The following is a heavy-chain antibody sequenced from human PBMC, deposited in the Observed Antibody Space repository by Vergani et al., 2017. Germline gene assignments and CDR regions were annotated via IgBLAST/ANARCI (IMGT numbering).Heavy chain of an antibody. J-gene: IGHJ5*02. CDR3: AKDLGASYGGGWFDP. Sequence: EVQLEESGGGLVLPGRSLRLSCVASGFTSAGYAMHWVRQAPGKGLEWVSGISWNSNSIGYADSVKGRFTISRDNAKNSLYLQMNSLRAEDTALYYCAKDLGASYGGGWFDPWGQGKLVTVSS. CDR2: ISWNSNSI. D-gene: IGHD3-10*01. CDR1: GFTSAGYA. V-gene: IGHV3-9*02.